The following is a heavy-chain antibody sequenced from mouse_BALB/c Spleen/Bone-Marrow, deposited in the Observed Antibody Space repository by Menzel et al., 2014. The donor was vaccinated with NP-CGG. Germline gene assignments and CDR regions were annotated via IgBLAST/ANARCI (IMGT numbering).Heavy chain of an antibody. CDR1: GFTFSNYA. V-gene: IGHV5-9-3*01. Sequence: EVQLVESGGGLVKPGGSLKLSCAASGFTFSNYAISWVRQTPEKRLEWVAIISSGGSYTYYPDSVKGRFTISRDNAKTILYLQMSSLRSEDTAMYYCARQDGFDYWGQGTTLTVSS. D-gene: IGHD2-3*01. CDR2: ISSGGSYT. J-gene: IGHJ2*01. CDR3: ARQDGFDY.